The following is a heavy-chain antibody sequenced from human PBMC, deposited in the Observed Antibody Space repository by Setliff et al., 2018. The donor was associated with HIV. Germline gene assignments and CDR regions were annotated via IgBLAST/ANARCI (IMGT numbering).Heavy chain of an antibody. V-gene: IGHV1-18*01. CDR2: ISAYNGNT. CDR3: ARGRGRATAAFDI. CDR1: GGIFNTYG. J-gene: IGHJ3*02. Sequence: ASVKVSCKASGGIFNTYGMNWVRQAPGQGLEWMGWISAYNGNTNYAQKLQGRVTMTTDTSTSTAYMELRSLRSDDTAVYYCARGRGRATAAFDIWGQGTMVTVSS. D-gene: IGHD1-26*01.